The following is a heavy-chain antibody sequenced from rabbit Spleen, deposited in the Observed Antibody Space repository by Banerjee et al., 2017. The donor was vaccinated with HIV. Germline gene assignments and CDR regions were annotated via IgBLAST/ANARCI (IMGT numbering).Heavy chain of an antibody. D-gene: IGHD2-1*01. Sequence: QEQLVESGGGLVKPEGSLKLSCTASGFSFSNKAVMCWVRQAPGKGLEWIACINAVTGKAVYASWAKGRYTFSKTSSTTVTLEMTSLTDADTATYFCAREYTDYGGVPDLWGPGTLVTVS. CDR2: INAVTGKA. J-gene: IGHJ4*01. CDR3: AREYTDYGGVPDL. CDR1: GFSFSNKAV. V-gene: IGHV1S45*01.